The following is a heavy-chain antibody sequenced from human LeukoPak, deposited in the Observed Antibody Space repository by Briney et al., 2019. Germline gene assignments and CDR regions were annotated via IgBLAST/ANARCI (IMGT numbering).Heavy chain of an antibody. CDR3: ARGRRDSSGYYYSA. Sequence: SGTLSLTCTVSGGSISSYYWSWIRQPAGKGLEWIGRIYTSGSTNYNPSLKSRVTMSVDTSKNQFSLKLSSVTAADTAVYYCARGRRDSSGYYYSAWGQGTLVTVSS. V-gene: IGHV4-4*07. J-gene: IGHJ5*02. D-gene: IGHD3-22*01. CDR2: IYTSGST. CDR1: GGSISSYY.